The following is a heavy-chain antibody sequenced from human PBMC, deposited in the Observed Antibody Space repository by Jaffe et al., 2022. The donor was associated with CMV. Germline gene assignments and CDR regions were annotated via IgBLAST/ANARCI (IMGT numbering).Heavy chain of an antibody. J-gene: IGHJ4*02. V-gene: IGHV4-34*01. CDR2: INHSGST. CDR1: GGSFSGYY. Sequence: QVQLQQWGAGLLKPSETLSLTCAVYGGSFSGYYWSWIRQPPGKGLEWIGEINHSGSTNYNPSLKSRVTISVDTSKNQFSLKLSSVTAADTAVYYCARRVRWLPQGYFDYWGQGTLVTVSS. CDR3: ARRVRWLPQGYFDY. D-gene: IGHD5-12*01.